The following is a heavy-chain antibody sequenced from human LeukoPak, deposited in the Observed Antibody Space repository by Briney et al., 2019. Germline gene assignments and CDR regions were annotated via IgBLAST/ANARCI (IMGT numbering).Heavy chain of an antibody. CDR1: GGSFSGYY. CDR3: AREIGYDYVWGSYRSSGYFDY. Sequence: SETLSLTCAAYGGSFSGYYWSWIRQPPGKGLEWIGEINHSGSTNYNPSLKSRVTISVDTSKNQFSLKLSSVTAADTAAYYCAREIGYDYVWGSYRSSGYFDYWGQGTLVTVSS. V-gene: IGHV4-34*01. J-gene: IGHJ4*02. D-gene: IGHD3-16*02. CDR2: INHSGST.